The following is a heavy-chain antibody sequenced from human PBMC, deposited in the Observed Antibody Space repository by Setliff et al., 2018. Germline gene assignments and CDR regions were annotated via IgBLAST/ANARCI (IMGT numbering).Heavy chain of an antibody. CDR3: ARGGTYRYFDY. CDR1: GDSISDAS. J-gene: IGHJ4*02. CDR2: VFYNGAA. Sequence: PSETLSLTCTVSGDSISDASIMAWIRQPPGKGLEFIGYVFYNGAAKYDPSLKSRVTMSVDTSKTQFSLKLNSMTTADTAVHYCARGGTYRYFDYWGQGALVTVSS. V-gene: IGHV4-59*01.